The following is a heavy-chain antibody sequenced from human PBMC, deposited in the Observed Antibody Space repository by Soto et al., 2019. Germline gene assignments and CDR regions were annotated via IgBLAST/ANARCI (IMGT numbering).Heavy chain of an antibody. CDR2: ISYDGSNK. V-gene: IGHV3-30-3*01. Sequence: QVQLVESGGGVVQPGRSLRLSCAASGFTFSSYAMHWVLQAPGKGLDLVAVISYDGSNKYYSDSVKGRFTVSRDNSTYPLYLSMNSLISDDTAAYYCARGLGLYIDYWGQGTLVTVSS. CDR3: ARGLGLYIDY. D-gene: IGHD3-16*01. J-gene: IGHJ4*02. CDR1: GFTFSSYA.